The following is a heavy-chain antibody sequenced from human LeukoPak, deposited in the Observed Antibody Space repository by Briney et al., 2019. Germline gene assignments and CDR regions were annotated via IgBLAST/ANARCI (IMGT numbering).Heavy chain of an antibody. D-gene: IGHD2-2*03. CDR1: GLTFSSYA. V-gene: IGHV3-23*01. CDR3: AKDGYCSSTSCYAGY. Sequence: GGSLRLSCAASGLTFSSYAMSWVRQAPGKGLEWVSAISGSGCSTYYADSVKGRFTISRDNSKNTLYLQMNSLRAEDTAVYYCAKDGYCSSTSCYAGYWGQGTLVTVSS. CDR2: ISGSGCST. J-gene: IGHJ4*02.